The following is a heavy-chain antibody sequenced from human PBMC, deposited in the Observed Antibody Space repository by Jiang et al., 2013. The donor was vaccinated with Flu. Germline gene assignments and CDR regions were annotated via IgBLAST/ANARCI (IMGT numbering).Heavy chain of an antibody. CDR1: GYSISSGGLL. V-gene: IGHV4-38-2*02. D-gene: IGHD3-22*01. Sequence: TLSLTCTVSGYSISSGGLLLGAGSGSPQGRGWSGLEVSIMVETPITPRPSNSRVTISVDTSKNEFSLNLKAVTAPDTAVYYCARDRKMYYFDSSGHDDAFDIWGQGTMVTVSS. CDR3: ARDRKMYYFDSSGHDDAFDI. J-gene: IGHJ3*02. CDR2: SIMVETP.